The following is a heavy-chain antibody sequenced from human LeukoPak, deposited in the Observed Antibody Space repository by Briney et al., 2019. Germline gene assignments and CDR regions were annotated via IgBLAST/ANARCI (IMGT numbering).Heavy chain of an antibody. V-gene: IGHV4-59*01. CDR3: ARGKSRLLNFDY. CDR2: IYYSGST. J-gene: IGHJ4*02. CDR1: GGSISSYY. D-gene: IGHD2-15*01. Sequence: PSETLSLTCTVSGGSISSYYWSWIRQPPGKGLEWIGYIYYSGSTNYNPSLKSRVTISVDTSKNQFSLKLSSVTAADTAVYYCARGKSRLLNFDYWGQGPLVTVSS.